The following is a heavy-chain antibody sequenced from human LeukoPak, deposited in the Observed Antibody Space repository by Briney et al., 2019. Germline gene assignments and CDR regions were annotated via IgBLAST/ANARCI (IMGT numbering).Heavy chain of an antibody. CDR2: IYPGDSDT. V-gene: IGHV5-51*01. J-gene: IGHJ5*02. CDR3: ARLPVRGVITYNWFDP. Sequence: GESLKIPCKGSGYSFTSYWIGWVRQMPGKGLEWMGIIYPGDSDTRYSPSFQGQVTISADKSISTAYLQWSSLKASDTAMYYCARLPVRGVITYNWFDPWGQGTLVTVSS. CDR1: GYSFTSYW. D-gene: IGHD3-10*01.